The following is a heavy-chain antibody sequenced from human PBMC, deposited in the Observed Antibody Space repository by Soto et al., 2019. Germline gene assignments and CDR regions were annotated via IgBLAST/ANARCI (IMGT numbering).Heavy chain of an antibody. CDR3: AHVYWAASGTRYYFDY. CDR1: GFSFSTSAVG. D-gene: IGHD6-13*01. CDR2: IYWDDDK. V-gene: IGHV2-5*02. Sequence: QITLTESGPTLVKPTQTLTLTCTFSGFSFSTSAVGVGWIRQPPGKALEFLALIYWDDDKRYRPSLKNKSTITKDTSRNQVVLPMTALDPEDTGTYYCAHVYWAASGTRYYFDYWGQGTLVTVSS. J-gene: IGHJ4*02.